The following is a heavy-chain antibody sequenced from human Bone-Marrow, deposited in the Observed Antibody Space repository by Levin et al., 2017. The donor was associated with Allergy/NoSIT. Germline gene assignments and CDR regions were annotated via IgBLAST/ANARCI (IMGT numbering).Heavy chain of an antibody. CDR3: GRPSGGGSYYL. CDR1: GFSFSDHY. J-gene: IGHJ4*02. CDR2: CRNKAQSFTT. Sequence: PGGSLRLSCVASGFSFSDHYMDWVRQAPGKGLEWVGRCRNKAQSFTTEYAASVRGRYVISRDDSRNSLYLQMSRLKVEDTAVYYCGRPSGGGSYYLGGQGTLVIVSS. V-gene: IGHV3-72*01. D-gene: IGHD1-26*01.